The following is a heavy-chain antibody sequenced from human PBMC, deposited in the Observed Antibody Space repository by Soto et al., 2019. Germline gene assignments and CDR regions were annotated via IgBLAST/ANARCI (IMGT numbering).Heavy chain of an antibody. CDR3: ARQLWDFVY. Sequence: ASVKVSCKASGYTFTSYGISWVRQAPGQGLEWMGWISAYSGNRNYAQKLQGRVTMTTDTSTSTAYMDLRSLRFDDTAVYYCARQLWDFVYWGQGTRGTLAS. CDR1: GYTFTSYG. CDR2: ISAYSGNR. J-gene: IGHJ4*02. V-gene: IGHV1-18*01. D-gene: IGHD1-1*01.